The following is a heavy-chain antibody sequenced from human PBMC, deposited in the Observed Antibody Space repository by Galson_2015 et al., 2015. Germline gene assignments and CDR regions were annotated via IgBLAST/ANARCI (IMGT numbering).Heavy chain of an antibody. Sequence: LRLSCAASRFSISKYGMHWVRQAPGKGLEWVATILFDGSNKFYADSVKGRFTISRDNYENTLYLQMDSLRIEDTAVYFCAEGGSGPDWFDPWGQGALVTVSS. CDR3: AEGGSGPDWFDP. CDR2: ILFDGSNK. CDR1: RFSISKYG. J-gene: IGHJ5*02. D-gene: IGHD3-10*01. V-gene: IGHV3-30*18.